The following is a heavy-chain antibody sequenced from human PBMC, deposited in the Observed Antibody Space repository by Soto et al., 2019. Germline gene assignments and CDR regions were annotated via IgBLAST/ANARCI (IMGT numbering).Heavy chain of an antibody. V-gene: IGHV3-72*01. CDR2: SRNKAKSYST. Sequence: PGGSLRLSCPASGFTFTDDYMDWVRQTPGKGLEWVGRSRNKAKSYSTEYAASVKGRFSISRDNSKNSLFLQMNSLKTEDTATYYCVHDFFGMNDWGRGTLVTVSS. J-gene: IGHJ4*02. CDR1: GFTFTDDY. CDR3: VHDFFGMND. D-gene: IGHD3-3*01.